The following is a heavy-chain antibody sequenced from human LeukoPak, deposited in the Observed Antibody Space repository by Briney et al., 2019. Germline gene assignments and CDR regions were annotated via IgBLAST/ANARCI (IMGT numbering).Heavy chain of an antibody. CDR3: ARDKFYKYDDYRNWFDP. CDR1: GFTFSDYY. D-gene: IGHD4-17*01. Sequence: PGGSLRLSCAASGFTFSDYYMSWIRQAPGKGLEWVSYISSSGSTIYYADSVKGRFTISRDNAKNSLYLQMNSLRAEDTAVYYCARDKFYKYDDYRNWFDPWGQGTLVTVSS. J-gene: IGHJ5*02. V-gene: IGHV3-11*01. CDR2: ISSSGSTI.